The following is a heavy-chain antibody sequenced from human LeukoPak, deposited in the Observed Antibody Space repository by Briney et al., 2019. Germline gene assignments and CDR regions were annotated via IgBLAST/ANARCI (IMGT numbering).Heavy chain of an antibody. CDR1: GGSISSSNYC. V-gene: IGHV4-39*01. Sequence: SETLSLTCTVSGGSISSSNYCGGWIRQPPGKGLEWIGSICYSGSTYSSGSTYYNPSLKSRVTISVDTSNNQFSLNLSSVTAADTAVYYCARHGFGGYCSGSSCYLAYWGQGTLVTVSS. CDR3: ARHGFGGYCSGSSCYLAY. CDR2: ICYSGSTYSSGST. D-gene: IGHD2-2*01. J-gene: IGHJ4*02.